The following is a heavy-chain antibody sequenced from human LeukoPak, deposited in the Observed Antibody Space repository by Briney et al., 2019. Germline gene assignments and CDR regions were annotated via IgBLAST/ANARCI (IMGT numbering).Heavy chain of an antibody. Sequence: GGSLRLSCAASGLTVSRSYMSWVRQAPGKGLEWVSDIYPGGSTYYADSVKGRFTISRDNSKNTLYLQMNSLRAEDTAVYYCAREVYDILARWFDPWGQGTLVTVSS. D-gene: IGHD3-9*01. V-gene: IGHV3-53*01. CDR1: GLTVSRSY. CDR3: AREVYDILARWFDP. CDR2: IYPGGST. J-gene: IGHJ5*02.